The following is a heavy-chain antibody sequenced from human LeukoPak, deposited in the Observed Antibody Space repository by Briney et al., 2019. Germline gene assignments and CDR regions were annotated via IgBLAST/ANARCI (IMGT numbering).Heavy chain of an antibody. CDR1: GYTFTSYA. Sequence: HRASVKVSCKASGYTFTSYAMHWVRQAPGQRLEWMGWINAGNGNTKYSQKFQGRVTITRDTSASTAYMELSSLRSEDTAVYYCAREDIVATRGIDPWGQGTLVTVSA. CDR2: INAGNGNT. D-gene: IGHD5-12*01. V-gene: IGHV1-3*01. J-gene: IGHJ5*02. CDR3: AREDIVATRGIDP.